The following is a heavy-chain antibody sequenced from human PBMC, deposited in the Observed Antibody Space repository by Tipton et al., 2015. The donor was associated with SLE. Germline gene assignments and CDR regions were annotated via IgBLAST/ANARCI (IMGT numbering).Heavy chain of an antibody. D-gene: IGHD1-26*01. CDR2: IYHSGST. CDR3: ARLYSGLDY. CDR1: GYSISSGYY. Sequence: TLSLTCTVSGYSISSGYYWGWIRQPPGKGLEWIGSIYHSGSTFYNPSLKSRVTISVDTSKSQFSLKLHSVTAADTAVYYCARLYSGLDYWGQGTLVTVSS. J-gene: IGHJ4*02. V-gene: IGHV4-38-2*02.